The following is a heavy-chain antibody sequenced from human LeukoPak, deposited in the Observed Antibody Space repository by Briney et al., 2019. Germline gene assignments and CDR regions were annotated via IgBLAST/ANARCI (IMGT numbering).Heavy chain of an antibody. V-gene: IGHV1-2*02. CDR2: INPNSGGT. D-gene: IGHD1-26*01. Sequence: ASVKVSCKASGYTFTGYYMHWVRQAPGQGLEWMGWINPNSGGTNYAQKFQGRVTMTRDTSISTAYMELSRLRSDDAAVYYCARDVTIVGATGLLYWGQGTLVTVSS. CDR1: GYTFTGYY. CDR3: ARDVTIVGATGLLY. J-gene: IGHJ4*02.